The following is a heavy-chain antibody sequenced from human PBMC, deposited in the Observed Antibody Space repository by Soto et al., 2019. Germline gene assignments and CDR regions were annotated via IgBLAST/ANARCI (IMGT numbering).Heavy chain of an antibody. V-gene: IGHV1-58*01. CDR3: AAESRSYANFDL. CDR1: GFTFTSSA. CDR2: IVVGSGNT. J-gene: IGHJ2*01. Sequence: QMQLVQSGPEVKKPGTSVKVSCKASGFTFTSSAVQWVRQARGQRLEWIGWIVVGSGNTNYAQKFQERVTITRDLSTSTAYMDVSSLRSEDTAVYYCAAESRSYANFDLWGRGTLVTVSS. D-gene: IGHD1-26*01.